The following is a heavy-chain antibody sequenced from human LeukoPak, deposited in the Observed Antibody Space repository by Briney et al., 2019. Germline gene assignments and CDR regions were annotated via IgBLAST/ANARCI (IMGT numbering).Heavy chain of an antibody. Sequence: PGGPLRLSCAASGFTFSIYSMNWVRQAPGKGLEWLSSITSSSNYIYYADSVKGRFTISRDNVQNSLYLQMNSLRAQDTPMYYFARDRGYFDNWGQGALVTVSS. J-gene: IGHJ4*02. V-gene: IGHV3-21*01. CDR1: GFTFSIYS. CDR3: ARDRGYFDN. CDR2: ITSSSNYI.